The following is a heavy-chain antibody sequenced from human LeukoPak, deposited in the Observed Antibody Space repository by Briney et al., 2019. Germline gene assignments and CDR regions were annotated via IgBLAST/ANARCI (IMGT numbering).Heavy chain of an antibody. Sequence: PSETLSLTCAVSGGSITSSNWWSWVRQPPGKGLEWIGEIYHSGRTNYNPSLKSRVTISVDKSKNQFSLKLSSVTAADTAVYYCARHKQWLTDAFDIWGQGTMVTVSS. CDR3: ARHKQWLTDAFDI. CDR1: GGSITSSNW. D-gene: IGHD6-19*01. CDR2: IYHSGRT. J-gene: IGHJ3*02. V-gene: IGHV4-4*02.